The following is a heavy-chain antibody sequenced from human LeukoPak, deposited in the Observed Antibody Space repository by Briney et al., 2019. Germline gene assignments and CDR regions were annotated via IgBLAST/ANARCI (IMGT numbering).Heavy chain of an antibody. Sequence: GGSLRLSCAASGFTVSSNYMSWVRQAPGKGLEWVSVIHSGGSTYYADSVKGRFTISRDNSKNTLYLQMNSLRAEDTAVYYCARDRLVGATTLLDYWGQGTLVTVSS. J-gene: IGHJ4*02. CDR3: ARDRLVGATTLLDY. V-gene: IGHV3-53*01. CDR1: GFTVSSNY. D-gene: IGHD1-26*01. CDR2: IHSGGST.